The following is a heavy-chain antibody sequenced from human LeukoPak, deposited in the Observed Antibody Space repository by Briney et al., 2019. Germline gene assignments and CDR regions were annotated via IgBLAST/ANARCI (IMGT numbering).Heavy chain of an antibody. CDR3: ARGAAARANWFDP. Sequence: SETLSLTCTVSGGSISSYYWSWIRQPPGKGLEWIGYIYYSGSTNYNPSLKSRATISVDTSKNQFSLKLSSVTAADTAVYYCARGAAARANWFDPWGQGTLVTVSS. D-gene: IGHD6-13*01. V-gene: IGHV4-59*01. CDR2: IYYSGST. CDR1: GGSISSYY. J-gene: IGHJ5*02.